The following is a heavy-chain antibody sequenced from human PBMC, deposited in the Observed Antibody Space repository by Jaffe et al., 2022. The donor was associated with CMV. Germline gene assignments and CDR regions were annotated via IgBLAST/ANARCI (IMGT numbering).Heavy chain of an antibody. V-gene: IGHV1-58*01. CDR1: GFTFSYSA. D-gene: IGHD2-2*02. J-gene: IGHJ6*02. CDR3: AAVSVLRYPHHGMDV. CDR2: IVVSTGNT. Sequence: QMQLVQSGPEVKKPGTSVKVSCKASGFTFSYSAVQWMRQARGQRLEWIGWIVVSTGNTNYAQEFQERVSITRDMSTNTAYMELSSLRSEDMAVYFCAAVSVLRYPHHGMDVWGQGTTVTVSS.